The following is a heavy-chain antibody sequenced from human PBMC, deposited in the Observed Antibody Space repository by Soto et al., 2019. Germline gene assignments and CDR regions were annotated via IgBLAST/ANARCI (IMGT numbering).Heavy chain of an antibody. Sequence: EVQLLESGGGLVQPGGSLRLSCAASGLTFSNYAMNWVRQAPGKGLEWVSVISGTGGSASYADSVKGRFTISRDNSKNTMYLLMNSLRAEDTAIYYCVKDGSGCYSRGSFDFWGRGTMVTVSS. CDR2: ISGTGGSA. D-gene: IGHD2-21*02. V-gene: IGHV3-23*01. CDR3: VKDGSGCYSRGSFDF. CDR1: GLTFSNYA. J-gene: IGHJ3*01.